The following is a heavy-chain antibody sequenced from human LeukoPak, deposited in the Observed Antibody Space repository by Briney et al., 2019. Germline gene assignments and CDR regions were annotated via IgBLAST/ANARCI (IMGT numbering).Heavy chain of an antibody. J-gene: IGHJ4*02. Sequence: SETLSLTCAVYGGSFSGYYWSWIRQPPGKGLEWIGGINHSGSTNYNPSLKSRVTISVDTSKNQFSLKLSSVTAADTAVYYCASGTIFFDYWGQGTLVTVSS. CDR1: GGSFSGYY. D-gene: IGHD3-3*01. CDR2: INHSGST. CDR3: ASGTIFFDY. V-gene: IGHV4-34*01.